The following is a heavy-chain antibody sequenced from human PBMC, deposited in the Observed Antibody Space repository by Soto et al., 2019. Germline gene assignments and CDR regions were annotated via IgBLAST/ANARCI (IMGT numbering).Heavy chain of an antibody. V-gene: IGHV3-33*01. CDR1: GFTFSSYG. D-gene: IGHD2-2*01. J-gene: IGHJ6*03. CDR3: ARAVWGYADIVVVSAANYYYSYMDV. Sequence: SGGSLRLSCAASGFTFSSYGMHWVRQAPGKGLEWVAVIWYDGSNKYYADSVKGRFTISRDNSKNTLYLQMNSLRAEDTAVYYCARAVWGYADIVVVSAANYYYSYMDVWGKGTTVTVSS. CDR2: IWYDGSNK.